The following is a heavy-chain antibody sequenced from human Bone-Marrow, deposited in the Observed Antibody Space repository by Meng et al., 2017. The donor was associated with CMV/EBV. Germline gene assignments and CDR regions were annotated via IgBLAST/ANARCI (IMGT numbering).Heavy chain of an antibody. CDR1: GYNFANYW. J-gene: IGHJ4*02. Sequence: GGSLRLSCQTSGYNFANYWIAWVRQMPGKGLEWMGIIYPGDSDTRYSPSFQGQVTISADKSISTAYLQWSSLKASDTAMYYCARVWGYCSSTSCSLVAVAGEFDYWGQGTLVTVSS. V-gene: IGHV5-51*01. D-gene: IGHD2-2*01. CDR3: ARVWGYCSSTSCSLVAVAGEFDY. CDR2: IYPGDSDT.